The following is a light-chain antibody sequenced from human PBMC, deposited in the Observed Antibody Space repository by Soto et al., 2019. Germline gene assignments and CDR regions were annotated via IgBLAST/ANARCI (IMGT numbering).Light chain of an antibody. V-gene: IGLV1-40*01. CDR3: QSYDSRLSGYV. J-gene: IGLJ1*01. CDR2: GNV. Sequence: QSVLTQPPSVSGAPGQKVTISCTGSSSNVGAGYDVHWYQQLPGTGPTLLIYGNVNRPSGVPDRFSGSKSGTSASLAITGLQPEDEADYFCQSYDSRLSGYVFGTGTKLTVL. CDR1: SSNVGAGYD.